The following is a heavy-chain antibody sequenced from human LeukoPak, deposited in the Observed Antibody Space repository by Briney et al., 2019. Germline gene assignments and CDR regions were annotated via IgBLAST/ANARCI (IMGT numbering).Heavy chain of an antibody. CDR3: ARGSGNCWSHYFDY. D-gene: IGHD1-26*01. V-gene: IGHV4-34*01. J-gene: IGHJ4*02. Sequence: SETLSLTCAVYGGSFSGYYWSWIRQPPGKGLEWIGEINHSGSTNYNPSLKSRVTISVETSKNQFSLKLNSVTAADTAVYYCARGSGNCWSHYFDYWGQGTLVTVSS. CDR2: INHSGST. CDR1: GGSFSGYY.